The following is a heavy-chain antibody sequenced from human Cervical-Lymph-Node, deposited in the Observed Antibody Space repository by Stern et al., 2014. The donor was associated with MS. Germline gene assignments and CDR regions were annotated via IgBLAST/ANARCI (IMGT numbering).Heavy chain of an antibody. V-gene: IGHV2-5*02. CDR2: IYWDDDK. D-gene: IGHD5-18*01. J-gene: IGHJ4*02. CDR3: AHEDTAMVMGY. Sequence: QVTLRASGPKLVKPTQTLTLTCTFSGFSLSTSGVGVGWIRQPPGKSLEWLALIYWDDDKRYSPSLKSRLTITKDTSKNQVVLTMTNMDPVDTATYYCAHEDTAMVMGYWGQGTLVTVSS. CDR1: GFSLSTSGVG.